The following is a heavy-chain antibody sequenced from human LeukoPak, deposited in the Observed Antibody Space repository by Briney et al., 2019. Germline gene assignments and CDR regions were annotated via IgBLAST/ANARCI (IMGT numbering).Heavy chain of an antibody. CDR2: ISWNSGSI. Sequence: GGSLRLSCAASGFTFDDYAMHWVRQAPGKGLEWVSGISWNSGSIGYADSVKGRFTISRDNSKNMLYLQMNGLRAEDTAVYYCAREYSSGWEGWFDPWGQGTLVTVSS. J-gene: IGHJ5*02. D-gene: IGHD6-25*01. CDR1: GFTFDDYA. V-gene: IGHV3-9*01. CDR3: AREYSSGWEGWFDP.